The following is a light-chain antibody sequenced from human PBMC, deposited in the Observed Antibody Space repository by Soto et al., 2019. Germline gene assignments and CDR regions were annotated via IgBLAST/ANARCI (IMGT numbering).Light chain of an antibody. CDR3: QQYYSTPYT. CDR2: WAS. V-gene: IGKV4-1*01. J-gene: IGKJ2*01. Sequence: DIVMTQSPDSLAVSLGERATINCKSSQSVLYSSHNKNYLAWYQQKPGQPPKLLIYWASTRESGVPDRFSGSGSGTDFPLTISSLHAEDVAVYSCQQYYSTPYTFGQGTKREIK. CDR1: QSVLYSSHNKNY.